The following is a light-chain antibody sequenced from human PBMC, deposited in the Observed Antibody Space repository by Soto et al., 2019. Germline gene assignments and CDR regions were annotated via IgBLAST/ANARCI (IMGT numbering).Light chain of an antibody. CDR2: AAA. V-gene: IGKV1-39*01. J-gene: IGKJ1*01. CDR3: QQSYSSWT. CDR1: QSISSY. Sequence: DIQMTQSPSSLYASVGDRVTITCRASQSISSYLNWYQQKPGKAPKLLIYAAASLQSGVPSRFSGGGSGTDFTLTISSLQPEDFATYYCQQSYSSWTFGQGTKGEIK.